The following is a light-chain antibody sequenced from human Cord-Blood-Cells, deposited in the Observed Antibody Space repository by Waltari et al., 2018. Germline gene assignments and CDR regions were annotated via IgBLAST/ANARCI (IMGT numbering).Light chain of an antibody. J-gene: IGKJ1*01. CDR2: AAS. CDR1: HSISSY. Sequence: DIQLTQPPSSLSASVGDRDNITCQASHSISSYLNWYQQKPGKAPKLLIYAASSLQSGVPSRFSGSGSGTDFTLTISSLQPEDFATYYCQQSYSTHTWTFGQGTKVEIK. CDR3: QQSYSTHTWT. V-gene: IGKV1-39*01.